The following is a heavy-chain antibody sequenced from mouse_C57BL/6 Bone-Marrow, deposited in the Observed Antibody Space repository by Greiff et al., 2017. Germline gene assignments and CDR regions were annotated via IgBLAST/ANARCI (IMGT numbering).Heavy chain of an antibody. Sequence: DVMLVESGEGLVKPGGSLKLSCAASGFTFSSYAMSWVRQTPEKRLEWVAYISSGGDYIYYADTVKGRFTISRDNARNTLYLQMSSLKSEDTAMYYCTRERSYSNFYAMDYWGQGTSVTVSS. CDR1: GFTFSSYA. J-gene: IGHJ4*01. CDR3: TRERSYSNFYAMDY. V-gene: IGHV5-9-1*02. CDR2: ISSGGDYI. D-gene: IGHD2-5*01.